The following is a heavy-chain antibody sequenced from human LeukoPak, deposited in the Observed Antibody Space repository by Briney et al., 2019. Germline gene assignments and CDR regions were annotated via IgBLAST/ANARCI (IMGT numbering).Heavy chain of an antibody. CDR3: ARAVRGVEFDY. V-gene: IGHV4-61*05. CDR2: IYYSGST. J-gene: IGHJ4*02. CDR1: GGSISSSSYY. Sequence: SETLSLTCTVSGGSISSSSYYWGWIRQPPGKGLEWIGYIYYSGSTNYNPSLKSRVTISVDTSKNQFSLKLSSVTAADTAVYYCARAVRGVEFDYWGQGTLVTVSS. D-gene: IGHD3-10*01.